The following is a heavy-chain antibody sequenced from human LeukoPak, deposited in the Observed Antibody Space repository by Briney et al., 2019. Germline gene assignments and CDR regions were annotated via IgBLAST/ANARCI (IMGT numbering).Heavy chain of an antibody. CDR3: ARDLGQYYDTSDNWFDP. Sequence: GGSLRLSCAASGFTFSSYSMNWVRQAPGKGLEWVSYISSSSSSTIYYADSVKGRFTISRDNAKNSLYLQMNSLRAEDTAVYYCARDLGQYYDTSDNWFDPWGQGTLVTVSS. V-gene: IGHV3-48*01. D-gene: IGHD3-22*01. CDR1: GFTFSSYS. J-gene: IGHJ5*02. CDR2: ISSSSSSTI.